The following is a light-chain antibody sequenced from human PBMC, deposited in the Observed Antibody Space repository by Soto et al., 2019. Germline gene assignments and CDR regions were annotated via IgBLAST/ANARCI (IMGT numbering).Light chain of an antibody. CDR1: QSVDSRY. Sequence: EIVLTQSPDTLSLSPGERATLSCRASQSVDSRYLAWYQQKAGQTPRLVIYGTSTRATGFPGRFSGSGSGTDFTLTISRPEPEDWAVDYGQQYDESGLTVGGGTKVESK. V-gene: IGKV3-20*01. J-gene: IGKJ4*01. CDR3: QQYDESGLT. CDR2: GTS.